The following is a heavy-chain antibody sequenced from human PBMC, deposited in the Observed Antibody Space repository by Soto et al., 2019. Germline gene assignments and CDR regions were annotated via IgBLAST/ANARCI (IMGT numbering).Heavy chain of an antibody. CDR2: IYWDDDK. CDR3: AHIMITFGGVSALDAFDL. Sequence: SGPTLVNPTQTLTLTCTFSGFSLSTSRVGVGWIRQPPGEALEWLAIIYWDDDKRYSPSLGSRLAITKDTSKNQVVLTMTNLDPVDTATYYCAHIMITFGGVSALDAFDLWGQGTMVTVSS. J-gene: IGHJ3*01. CDR1: GFSLSTSRVG. V-gene: IGHV2-5*02. D-gene: IGHD3-16*01.